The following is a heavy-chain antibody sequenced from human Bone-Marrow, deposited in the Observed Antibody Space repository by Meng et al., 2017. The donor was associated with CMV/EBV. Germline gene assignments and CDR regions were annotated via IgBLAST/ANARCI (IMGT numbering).Heavy chain of an antibody. J-gene: IGHJ6*02. CDR1: GGSVSSGSYY. Sequence: GSLRLSCTVSGGSVSSGSYYWSWIRQPSGKGLEWIGYIYYSGSTNYNPSLKSRVTISVDTSKNQFSLKLTSVTAADTALYYYARGMTIFGLGYGMNVWGQGTTVTVSS. D-gene: IGHD3/OR15-3a*01. CDR2: IYYSGST. V-gene: IGHV4-61*01. CDR3: ARGMTIFGLGYGMNV.